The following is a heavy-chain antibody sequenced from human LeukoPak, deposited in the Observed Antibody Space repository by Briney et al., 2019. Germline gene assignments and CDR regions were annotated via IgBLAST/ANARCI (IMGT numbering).Heavy chain of an antibody. CDR3: ARDTMVRGVTGRGPSDY. J-gene: IGHJ4*02. CDR2: INSDGSST. Sequence: GGSLRLSCAASGFTFSSYWMRWVRQAPGKGLVWVSRINSDGSSTSYADSVKGRFTISRDNAKNTLYLQMNSLRAEDTAVYYCARDTMVRGVTGRGPSDYWGQGTLVTVSS. V-gene: IGHV3-74*01. CDR1: GFTFSSYW. D-gene: IGHD3-10*01.